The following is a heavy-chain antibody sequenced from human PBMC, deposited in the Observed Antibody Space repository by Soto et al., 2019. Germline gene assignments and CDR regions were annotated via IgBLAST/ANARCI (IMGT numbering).Heavy chain of an antibody. CDR3: ALHPSIVVVPAAIAGWFDP. J-gene: IGHJ5*02. V-gene: IGHV2-5*02. D-gene: IGHD2-2*01. CDR2: IYWDDDK. Sequence: SGPTLVNPTQTLTLTCTFSGFSLSTSGVGVGWIRQPPGKALEWLALIYWDDDKRYSPSLKSRLTITKDTSKNQVVLTMTNMDPVDTATYYCALHPSIVVVPAAIAGWFDPWGQGTLVTVSS. CDR1: GFSLSTSGVG.